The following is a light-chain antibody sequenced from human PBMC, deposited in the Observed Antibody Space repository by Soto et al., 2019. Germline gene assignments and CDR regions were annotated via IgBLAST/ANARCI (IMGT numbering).Light chain of an antibody. J-gene: IGLJ1*01. CDR2: EVS. CDR1: SSDVGAYEY. Sequence: QSVLTQPASVSGSPGQSITISCTGTSSDVGAYEYVSWYQHHPGKAPKLILYEVSNRPSGVSDRFSGSKSGNTASLTISGLQAEDEADYYCGSYTTLYSYVFGLGTKVNVL. V-gene: IGLV2-14*01. CDR3: GSYTTLYSYV.